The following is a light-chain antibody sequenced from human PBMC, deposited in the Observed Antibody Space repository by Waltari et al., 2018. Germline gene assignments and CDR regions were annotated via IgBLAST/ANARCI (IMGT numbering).Light chain of an antibody. CDR2: DVS. Sequence: DIQMTQSPSTLSASVGDRVTITCRASQSVTRYLAWYQQKPGKAPKVLIWDVSSLERGVPSRFSGSGSGTEFTLTISSLQPDDFATYYCQQYDRYSPYTFGQGTKVEIK. J-gene: IGKJ2*01. CDR3: QQYDRYSPYT. CDR1: QSVTRY. V-gene: IGKV1-5*01.